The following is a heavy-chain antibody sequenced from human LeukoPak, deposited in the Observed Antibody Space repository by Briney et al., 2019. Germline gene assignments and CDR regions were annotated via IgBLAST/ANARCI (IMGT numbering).Heavy chain of an antibody. V-gene: IGHV1-46*01. D-gene: IGHD6-6*01. CDR3: ARSYSSSSGGSWFDP. CDR1: GGTFSSYA. CDR2: INPSGGST. Sequence: ASVKVSCKASGGTFSSYAISRVRQAPGQGLEWMGIINPSGGSTSYAQKFQGRVTMTRDMSTSTVYMELSSLRSEDTAVYYCARSYSSSSGGSWFDPWGQGTLVTVSS. J-gene: IGHJ5*02.